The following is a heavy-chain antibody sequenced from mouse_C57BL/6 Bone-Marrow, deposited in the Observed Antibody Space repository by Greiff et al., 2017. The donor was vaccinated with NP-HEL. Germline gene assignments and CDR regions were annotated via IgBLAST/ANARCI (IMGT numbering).Heavy chain of an antibody. V-gene: IGHV1-4*01. CDR3: ARVLYYGNRCDY. D-gene: IGHD2-1*01. CDR2: INPSSGYT. Sequence: QVQLQQSGAELARPGASVKMSCKASGYTFTSYTMHWVKQRPGQGLEWIGYINPSSGYTKYNQKFKDKATLTADKSSSTAYMQLSSLTSEDTAVYYFARVLYYGNRCDYWGRGTTLTVTS. CDR1: GYTFTSYT. J-gene: IGHJ2*01.